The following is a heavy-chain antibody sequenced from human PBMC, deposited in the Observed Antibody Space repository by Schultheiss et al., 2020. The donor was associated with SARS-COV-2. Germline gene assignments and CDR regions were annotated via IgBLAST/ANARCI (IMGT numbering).Heavy chain of an antibody. D-gene: IGHD2-2*02. V-gene: IGHV4-30-4*08. CDR3: ARGYCSSTSCYTLHYYYYGMDV. J-gene: IGHJ6*02. CDR2: IYYSGST. CDR1: GGSISSSSYY. Sequence: SQTLSLTCTVSGGSISSSSYYWGWIRQPPGKGLEWIGYIYYSGSTYYNPSLKSRVTISVDTSKNQFSLKLSSVTAADTAVYYCARGYCSSTSCYTLHYYYYGMDVWGQGTTVTVSS.